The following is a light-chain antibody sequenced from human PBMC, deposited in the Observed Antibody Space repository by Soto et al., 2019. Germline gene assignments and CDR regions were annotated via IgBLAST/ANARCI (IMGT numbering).Light chain of an antibody. CDR1: QGISSY. V-gene: IGKV1-9*01. CDR2: AAS. CDR3: QQLKSYPIT. J-gene: IGKJ5*01. Sequence: DIQLTQSPSFLSASVGDRVTITCRASQGISSYLAWYQQKPGKAPKLLIYAASTLQSGVPSRFSGSESGTEFTLTISSLQAEDFATYYCQQLKSYPITFGQGTRLDIK.